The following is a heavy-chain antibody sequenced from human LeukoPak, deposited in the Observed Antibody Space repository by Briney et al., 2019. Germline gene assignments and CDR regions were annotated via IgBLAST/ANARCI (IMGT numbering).Heavy chain of an antibody. D-gene: IGHD2-21*02. CDR3: AKLYCGGDCYHFDY. J-gene: IGHJ4*02. Sequence: VGSLRLSCAASGFTFSSYAMSWVRQAPGKGLEWVSVISGSAGSTYYADSVKGRFTISRDNSKNTLYLQMNSLRAEDTAVYYCAKLYCGGDCYHFDYWGQGTLVTVSS. CDR1: GFTFSSYA. V-gene: IGHV3-23*01. CDR2: ISGSAGST.